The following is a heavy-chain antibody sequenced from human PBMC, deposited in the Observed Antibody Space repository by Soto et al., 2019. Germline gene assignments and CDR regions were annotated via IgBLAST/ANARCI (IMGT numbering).Heavy chain of an antibody. CDR3: ARDKTDYGDEYYFDY. CDR2: INPSGGST. V-gene: IGHV1-46*01. CDR1: GYTFTSYY. Sequence: ASVKVSCKASGYTFTSYYMHWVRQAPGQGLEWMGIINPSGGSTSYAQKFQGRVTMTRDTSTSTVYMELSSLRSEDTAVYYCARDKTDYGDEYYFDYWGQGTLVTVSS. D-gene: IGHD4-17*01. J-gene: IGHJ4*02.